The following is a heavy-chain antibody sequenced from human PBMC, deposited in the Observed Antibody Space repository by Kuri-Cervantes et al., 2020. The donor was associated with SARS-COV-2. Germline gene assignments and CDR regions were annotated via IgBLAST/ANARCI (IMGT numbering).Heavy chain of an antibody. D-gene: IGHD3-22*01. CDR3: ATKDYYGNSGYNY. CDR2: IIPIFGST. CDR1: EGTISSSA. Sequence: SVKVSCKAEGTISSSAISWVRQAPGEGLEWMGGIIPIFGSTHYAQKFQGRLTITTDGSTSTAYMELSSLRSDDTASYYCATKDYYGNSGYNYWGQGTLVTVSS. V-gene: IGHV1-69*05. J-gene: IGHJ4*02.